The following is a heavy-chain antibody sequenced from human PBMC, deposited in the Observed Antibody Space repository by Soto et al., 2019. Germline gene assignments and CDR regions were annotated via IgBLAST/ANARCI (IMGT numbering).Heavy chain of an antibody. J-gene: IGHJ4*02. CDR3: AIRGYGDLYFDY. Sequence: SETLSLTCTVSGGSVSSGSYYWSWIRQPPGKGLEWIGYIYYSGSTNYNPSLKSRVTISVDTSKNQFSLKLSSVTAADTAVYYCAIRGYGDLYFDYWGQGTLVTVSS. CDR2: IYYSGST. V-gene: IGHV4-61*01. CDR1: GGSVSSGSYY. D-gene: IGHD4-17*01.